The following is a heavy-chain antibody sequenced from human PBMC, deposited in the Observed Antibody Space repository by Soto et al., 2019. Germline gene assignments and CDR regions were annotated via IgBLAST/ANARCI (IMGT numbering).Heavy chain of an antibody. J-gene: IGHJ4*02. CDR1: GGSINSRSYY. CDR2: IYYSGST. Sequence: PSETLSLTCTVSGGSINSRSYYWGWIRQSPGKGLEWIGSIYYSGSTYYNPSLKSRVAMSVDTSKNQFSLKLRSVSAADTAVYYCARQRTSVVTQAYFDYWGQGSLVTVS. CDR3: ARQRTSVVTQAYFDY. D-gene: IGHD2-21*02. V-gene: IGHV4-39*01.